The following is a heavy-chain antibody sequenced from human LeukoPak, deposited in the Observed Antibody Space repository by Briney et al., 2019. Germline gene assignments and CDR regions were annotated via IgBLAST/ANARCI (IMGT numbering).Heavy chain of an antibody. CDR1: GFTFSTYG. V-gene: IGHV3-30*02. Sequence: GGSLRLSCAASGFTFSTYGMHGVGQAPGKGLEWVAFIRFDGTNKYYADSVKGRFAISRDSSKNTLYLQMNSLRAEDTAVYYCAKGYCSGSCYNGLDYWGQGTLVTVSS. D-gene: IGHD2-15*01. J-gene: IGHJ4*02. CDR2: IRFDGTNK. CDR3: AKGYCSGSCYNGLDY.